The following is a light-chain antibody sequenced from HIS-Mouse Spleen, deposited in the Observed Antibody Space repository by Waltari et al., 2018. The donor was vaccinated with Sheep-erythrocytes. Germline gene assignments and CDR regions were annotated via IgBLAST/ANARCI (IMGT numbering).Light chain of an antibody. Sequence: EIVLTQSPATLSLSPGERATLSGRPSQSFSSYLACYQQKPGKDPRLLIYDASNRATGIPARFSGSGSGTDFTLTISSLEPEDFAVYYCQQRSNWPPYTFGQGTKLEIK. CDR1: QSFSSY. J-gene: IGKJ2*01. CDR2: DAS. V-gene: IGKV3-11*01. CDR3: QQRSNWPPYT.